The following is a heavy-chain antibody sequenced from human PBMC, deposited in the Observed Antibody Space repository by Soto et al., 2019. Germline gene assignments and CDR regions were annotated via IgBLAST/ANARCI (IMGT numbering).Heavy chain of an antibody. D-gene: IGHD2-8*01. CDR2: ISSAGTTI. V-gene: IGHV3-48*02. J-gene: IGHJ6*02. CDR3: ARDFDCADGVCYTGYYYYGLDV. CDR1: GFTFSGYS. Sequence: GGSLRLSCVVSGFTFSGYSMNWVRQTPGKGLEWLSYISSAGTTISYAGSVKGRFTISRDNAKNSLYLQMNSLRDEDTAVYYCARDFDCADGVCYTGYYYYGLDVWGQGTTVTVSS.